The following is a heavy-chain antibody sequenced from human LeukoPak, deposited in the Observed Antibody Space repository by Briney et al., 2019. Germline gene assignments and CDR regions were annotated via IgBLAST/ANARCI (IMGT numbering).Heavy chain of an antibody. Sequence: SQTLSLTCTVSGGSISSGNYYWSWIRQPPGKGLECIGYIYYTGSACYNPSLKSRLTISVDTSKNQFSLELSSVTAADTAVYYCAREGYVATTATGGYYFDYWGQGALVTVSS. CDR1: GGSISSGNYY. CDR2: IYYTGSA. CDR3: AREGYVATTATGGYYFDY. D-gene: IGHD1-1*01. J-gene: IGHJ4*02. V-gene: IGHV4-30-4*01.